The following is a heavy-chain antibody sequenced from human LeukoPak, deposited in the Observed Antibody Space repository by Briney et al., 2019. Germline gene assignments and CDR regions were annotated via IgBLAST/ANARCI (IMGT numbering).Heavy chain of an antibody. CDR1: GFTVNNNY. CDR2: IYSGGRT. CDR3: ARDTDYDSPLGY. D-gene: IGHD3-22*01. J-gene: IGHJ4*02. Sequence: GGSLRLSCAASGFTVNNNYMNWVRQAPGKGLEWVAVIYSGGRTYYADSVKGRFTISRDNSKNTLYLQMTSLRAEDTAVYYCARDTDYDSPLGYWGQGTLVTVSS. V-gene: IGHV3-66*01.